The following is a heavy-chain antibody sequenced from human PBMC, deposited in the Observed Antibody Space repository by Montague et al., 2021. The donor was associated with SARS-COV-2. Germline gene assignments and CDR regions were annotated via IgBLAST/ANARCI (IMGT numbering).Heavy chain of an antibody. CDR2: IYYSGST. D-gene: IGHD2-15*01. J-gene: IGHJ4*02. V-gene: IGHV4-59*01. CDR1: GGSISSYY. Sequence: SETLSLTCTVSGGSISSYYWSWIRQPPGKGLEWIGYIYYSGSTNYNPSPKSRVSMSLDTSKNHFSLRLSAVTAADTARYYCARAQNICFIANCVNYFDLWGLGALVTVSS. CDR3: ARAQNICFIANCVNYFDL.